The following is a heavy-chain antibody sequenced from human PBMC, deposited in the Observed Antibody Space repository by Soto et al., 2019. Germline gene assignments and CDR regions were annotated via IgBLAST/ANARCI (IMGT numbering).Heavy chain of an antibody. CDR3: ARAAPATKGWFDS. V-gene: IGHV3-33*01. CDR1: GFTFSSYG. Sequence: QVELVESGGGVVQPGGSLRLACAASGFTFSSYGMHWVRQATGKGLEWVAVIWFDGSKEFYAASVEGRFTISRDNSKNMVSLEMTSPRDVETGVYYCARAAPATKGWFDSCGQGTLVTVSS. J-gene: IGHJ5*01. CDR2: IWFDGSKE. D-gene: IGHD2-2*01.